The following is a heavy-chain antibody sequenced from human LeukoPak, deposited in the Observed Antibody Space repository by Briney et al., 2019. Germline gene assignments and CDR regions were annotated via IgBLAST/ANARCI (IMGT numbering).Heavy chain of an antibody. Sequence: SETLSLTCTVSGGSISSGGYYWSWIRQHPGKGLEWIGYIYYSGSTYYNPSLKSRVTISVDTSKNQFSLKLSSVTAADTAVYYCARENGNCSGGSCYSLDYWGQGTLVTVSS. CDR3: ARENGNCSGGSCYSLDY. J-gene: IGHJ4*02. V-gene: IGHV4-31*03. D-gene: IGHD2-15*01. CDR1: GGSISSGGYY. CDR2: IYYSGST.